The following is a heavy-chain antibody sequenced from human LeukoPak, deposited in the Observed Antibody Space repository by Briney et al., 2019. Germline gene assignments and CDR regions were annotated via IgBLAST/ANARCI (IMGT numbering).Heavy chain of an antibody. V-gene: IGHV3-30*03. CDR3: ARDAVDTANAV. CDR2: ISYDGSNK. J-gene: IGHJ6*02. Sequence: GGSLRLSCAASGFTFSSYGMHWVRQAPGKGLEWVAVISYDGSNKYYADSVKGRFTISRDNSKNTLYLQMNSLRAEDTAVYYCARDAVDTANAVWGQGTTVTVSS. D-gene: IGHD5-18*01. CDR1: GFTFSSYG.